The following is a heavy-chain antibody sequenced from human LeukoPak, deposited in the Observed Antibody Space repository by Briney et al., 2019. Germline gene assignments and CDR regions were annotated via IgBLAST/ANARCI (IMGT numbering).Heavy chain of an antibody. D-gene: IGHD3-10*01. CDR1: RFTFSSYS. CDR2: ISSSSSYI. Sequence: GGSMRLSCAASRFTFSSYSMNWVRQAPGKGLEWVSSISSSSSYIYYADSVKGRFTISRDNAKTSLYLQMNSLSAEDTAVYYCASMVRGFASAFDIWGQGTMVTVSS. CDR3: ASMVRGFASAFDI. V-gene: IGHV3-21*06. J-gene: IGHJ3*02.